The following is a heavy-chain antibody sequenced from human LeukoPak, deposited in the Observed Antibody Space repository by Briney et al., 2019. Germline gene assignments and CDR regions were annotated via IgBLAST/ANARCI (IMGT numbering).Heavy chain of an antibody. CDR2: ISSSCSTI. CDR3: ARGGGYSYGWGSFDY. D-gene: IGHD5-18*01. Sequence: PGGSLRHSCAASGVTLSDYYPSWIRQAPGKGLEWVSYISSSCSTIYYADSVKGRFTISRDNAKNSLYLQMNSQRAEDTAVYYCARGGGYSYGWGSFDYWGQGTLVTVSS. CDR1: GVTLSDYY. J-gene: IGHJ4*02. V-gene: IGHV3-11*04.